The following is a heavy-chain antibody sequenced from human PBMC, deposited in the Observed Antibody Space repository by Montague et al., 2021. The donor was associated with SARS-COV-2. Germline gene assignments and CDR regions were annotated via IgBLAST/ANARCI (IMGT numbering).Heavy chain of an antibody. V-gene: IGHV4-38-2*02. CDR3: ARGRDRYWYMDI. CDR1: RFLINSDYY. Sequence: SETLSLTCTVSRFLINSDYYWGWIRQPPGKGLEWMGSVSHGGRTYYNPSVKSRVTISVDTSNNHFSLKLSSVTAADTAMYYCARGRDRYWYMDIWGKGTTVTVSS. J-gene: IGHJ6*03. CDR2: VSHGGRT.